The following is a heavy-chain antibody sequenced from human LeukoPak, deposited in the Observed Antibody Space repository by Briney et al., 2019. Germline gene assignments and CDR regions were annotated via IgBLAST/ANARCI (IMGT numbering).Heavy chain of an antibody. V-gene: IGHV4-39*07. J-gene: IGHJ4*02. CDR1: GGSISSSSYY. Sequence: SSETLSLTCTVSGGSISSSSYYWGWIRQPPGKGLEWIGSIYYSGSTYYNPSLKSRVTISVDTSKNQFSLKLSSVTAADTAVYYCARDVDTAILDYWGQGTLVTVSS. D-gene: IGHD5-18*01. CDR2: IYYSGST. CDR3: ARDVDTAILDY.